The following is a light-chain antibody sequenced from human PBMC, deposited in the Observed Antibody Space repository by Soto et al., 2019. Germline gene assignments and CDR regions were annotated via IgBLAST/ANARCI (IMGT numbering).Light chain of an antibody. V-gene: IGKV4-1*01. CDR1: QSLLHSSNNKNY. CDR3: QQYKNWPPEYT. J-gene: IGKJ2*01. Sequence: DIVLTQSPDSLAVSLGERATINCKSSQSLLHSSNNKNYLAWYQQKPGQPPKLLIFWASTRESGVPDRFSGSGSGTDFTLTISSLQAEDFALYSCQQYKNWPPEYTFGQGTKLDI. CDR2: WAS.